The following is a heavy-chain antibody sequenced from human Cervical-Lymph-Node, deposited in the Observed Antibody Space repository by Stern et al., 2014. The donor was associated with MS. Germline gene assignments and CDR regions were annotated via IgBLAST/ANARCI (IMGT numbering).Heavy chain of an antibody. J-gene: IGHJ6*02. V-gene: IGHV1-2*04. CDR3: ARASTTANNYYDGVDV. CDR1: GYTFTDYY. D-gene: IGHD1-1*01. CDR2: INPNNGGT. Sequence: QVQLMQSGAEVKNPGASVKVSCKASGYTFTDYYTQWMRQAPGQGLEWMGWINPNNGGTKSAQKFQGWVTMTRDTSTSTAYMELSRLRSDDTAIYYCARASTTANNYYDGVDVWGQGTTVTVTS.